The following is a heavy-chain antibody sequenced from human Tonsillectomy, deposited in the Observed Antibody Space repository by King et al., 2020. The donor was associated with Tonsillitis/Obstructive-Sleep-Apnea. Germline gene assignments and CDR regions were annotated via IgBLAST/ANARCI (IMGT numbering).Heavy chain of an antibody. Sequence: VQLVQSGAEVKKPGASVKVSCKASGYTFTSYGISWVRQAPGQGLEWMGWISAYNGNTNYAQKLQGRVTMTTDTSTSTAYMELRSLRSDDTAVYYCSRDRASEWLGTQFQHWGQGTLVTVSS. V-gene: IGHV1-18*01. J-gene: IGHJ1*01. CDR1: GYTFTSYG. D-gene: IGHD6-19*01. CDR2: ISAYNGNT. CDR3: SRDRASEWLGTQFQH.